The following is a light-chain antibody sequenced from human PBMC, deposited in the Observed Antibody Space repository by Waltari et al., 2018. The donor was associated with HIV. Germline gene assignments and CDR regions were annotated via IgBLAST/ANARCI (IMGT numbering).Light chain of an antibody. J-gene: IGLJ3*02. CDR2: DDR. CDR3: HVWDSRSDVV. CDR1: NIGGKS. V-gene: IGLV3-21*04. Sequence: YVLTQPPSVSVAPGMTATITCGGDNIGGKSVHWYQLKPGQAPGVVIYDDRVRPSGIPERFSGSNSGNTATLTISGVVAGDEADYSCHVWDSRSDVVFGGGTKLTVL.